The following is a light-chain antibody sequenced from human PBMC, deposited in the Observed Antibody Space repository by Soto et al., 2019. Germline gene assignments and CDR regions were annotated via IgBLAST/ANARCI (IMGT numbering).Light chain of an antibody. CDR2: EVN. Sequence: QSALTQPASVSGSPGQSITISCSGTRSDIGGYNYVSWYQHHPGKAPKLMIYEVNKRPSGVPDRFSGSKSGNTASLTVSGLQAEDEADYYCSSYAGSRNVFGTGTKVTVL. CDR1: RSDIGGYNY. V-gene: IGLV2-8*01. CDR3: SSYAGSRNV. J-gene: IGLJ1*01.